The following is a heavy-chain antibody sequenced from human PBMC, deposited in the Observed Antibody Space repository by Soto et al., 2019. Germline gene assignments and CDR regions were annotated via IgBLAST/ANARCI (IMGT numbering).Heavy chain of an antibody. D-gene: IGHD3-10*01. Sequence: QVQLVQSGAEVKKPGASVKVSCKASGYTFTSYYMHWVRQAPGQGLEWMGIINPSGGSTSYAQKFQGRVTMTRDTYTSTVYMELSSLRSEDTAVYYCARVGRYYGSRSYYNEDWFDPWGQGPLVTVSS. CDR2: INPSGGST. J-gene: IGHJ5*02. CDR3: ARVGRYYGSRSYYNEDWFDP. V-gene: IGHV1-46*03. CDR1: GYTFTSYY.